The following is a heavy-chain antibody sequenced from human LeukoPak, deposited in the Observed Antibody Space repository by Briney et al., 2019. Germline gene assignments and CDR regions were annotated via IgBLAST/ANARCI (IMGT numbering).Heavy chain of an antibody. V-gene: IGHV3-23*01. CDR2: ISGSGGST. CDR1: GFTFSSYA. CDR3: AKSVYYDFWSGYYTGNYYFDY. D-gene: IGHD3-3*01. Sequence: GGSLRLSCAASGFTFSSYAMSWVRQAPGKGLEWVSAISGSGGSTYYADSMKGRFTISRDNSKNTLYLQMNSLRAEDTAVYYCAKSVYYDFWSGYYTGNYYFDYWGQGTLVTVSS. J-gene: IGHJ4*02.